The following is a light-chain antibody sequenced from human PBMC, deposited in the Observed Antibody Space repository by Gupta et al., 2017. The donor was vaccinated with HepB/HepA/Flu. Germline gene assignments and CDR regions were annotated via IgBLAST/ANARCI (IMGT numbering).Light chain of an antibody. V-gene: IGLV2-14*03. J-gene: IGLJ3*02. CDR1: SSDIGGYNY. CDR2: DVP. CDR3: SSYTNTNTWL. Sequence: QSALTQPASVSGSPGQSITISCAGTSSDIGGYNYVSWYQHHPANAPKLIIYDVPNRPSGVSNRFSGSKSGNAASLTISGLQAEDESYYYCSSYTNTNTWLFGGGTRLTVL.